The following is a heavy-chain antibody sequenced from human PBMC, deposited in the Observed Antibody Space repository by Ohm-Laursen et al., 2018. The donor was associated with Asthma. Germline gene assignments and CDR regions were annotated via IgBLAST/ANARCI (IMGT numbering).Heavy chain of an antibody. Sequence: GSLRLSCSAPGFTFSSYWMSWVRQAPGKGLEWVANIKQDGSEKYYVDSVKGRFTISRDNAKNSLYLQMNSLRAEDTAVYYCARDFHRYGDYVLYFQHWGQGTLVTVSS. CDR1: GFTFSSYW. CDR2: IKQDGSEK. CDR3: ARDFHRYGDYVLYFQH. D-gene: IGHD4-17*01. V-gene: IGHV3-7*01. J-gene: IGHJ1*01.